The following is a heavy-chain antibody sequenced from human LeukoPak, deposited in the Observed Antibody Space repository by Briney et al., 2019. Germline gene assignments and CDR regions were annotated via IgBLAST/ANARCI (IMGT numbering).Heavy chain of an antibody. CDR2: IKQDGSEK. CDR3: ARTMYYDFWSGYYKALDY. CDR1: GFTFSSYW. D-gene: IGHD3-3*01. Sequence: PGGSLRLSCAASGFTFSSYWMSWVRQAPGKGLEWVANIKQDGSEKYYVDSVKGRFTISRDNAKNSLYLQMNSLRAEDTAVNYCARTMYYDFWSGYYKALDYWGQGTLVTVSS. J-gene: IGHJ4*02. V-gene: IGHV3-7*01.